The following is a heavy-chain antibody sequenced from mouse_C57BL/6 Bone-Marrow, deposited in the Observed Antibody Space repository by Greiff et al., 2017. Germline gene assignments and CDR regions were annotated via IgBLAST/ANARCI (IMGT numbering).Heavy chain of an antibody. CDR1: GFTFSSYA. V-gene: IGHV5-4*03. D-gene: IGHD2-14*01. Sequence: EVKLVESGGGLVKPGGSLKLSCAASGFTFSSYAMSWVRQTPEKRLAWVATISDGGSYTYYPDNVKGRFTISRDNAKNNLYLQISHLKSEDTAMYYLANDRGNYFDVWGTGTTVTVSS. CDR3: ANDRGNYFDV. J-gene: IGHJ1*03. CDR2: ISDGGSYT.